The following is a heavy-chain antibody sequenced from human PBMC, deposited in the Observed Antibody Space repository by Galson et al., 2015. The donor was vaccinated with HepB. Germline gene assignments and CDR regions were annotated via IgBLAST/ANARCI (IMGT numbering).Heavy chain of an antibody. J-gene: IGHJ6*02. CDR1: GSTFTSYD. Sequence: SVTVSCKASGSTFTSYDINWVRQATGQGLEWMGWMNPNSGNTGYAQKFQGRVTMTRNTSISTAYMELSSLRSEDTAVYYCARSQSGYYYYYGMDVWGQGTTVTVSS. CDR2: MNPNSGNT. V-gene: IGHV1-8*01. CDR3: ARSQSGYYYYYGMDV.